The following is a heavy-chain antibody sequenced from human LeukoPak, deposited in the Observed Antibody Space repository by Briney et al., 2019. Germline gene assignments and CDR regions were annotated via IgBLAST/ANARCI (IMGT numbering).Heavy chain of an antibody. D-gene: IGHD5-18*01. V-gene: IGHV3-21*01. CDR1: GFTFSSYS. CDR2: ISSSSSYI. CDR3: ARSRLWAPFDY. J-gene: IGHJ4*02. Sequence: GGSLRLSCAASGFTFSSYSMNWVRQAPGKGLEWVSSISSSSSYIYYADPVKGRFTISRDNAKNSLYLQMNSLRAEDTAVYYCARSRLWAPFDYWGQGTLVTVSS.